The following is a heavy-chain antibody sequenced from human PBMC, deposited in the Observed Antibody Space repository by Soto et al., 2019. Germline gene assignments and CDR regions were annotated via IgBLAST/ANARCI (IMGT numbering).Heavy chain of an antibody. CDR3: ARDPFVIAVAGGNWFDP. CDR2: ISSSSSYI. D-gene: IGHD6-19*01. CDR1: GFTFSSYS. Sequence: EVQLVESGGGLVKPGGSLRLSCAASGFTFSSYSMNWVRQAPGKGLEWVSSISSSSSYIYYADSVKGRFTISRDNAKNSLYLQMNSLRAEDTAVYYCARDPFVIAVAGGNWFDPWGQGTLVTVSS. J-gene: IGHJ5*02. V-gene: IGHV3-21*01.